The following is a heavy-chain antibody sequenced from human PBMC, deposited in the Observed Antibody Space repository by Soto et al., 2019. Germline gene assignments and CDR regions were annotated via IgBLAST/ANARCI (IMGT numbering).Heavy chain of an antibody. CDR1: GFTFSSYG. V-gene: IGHV3-30*18. CDR3: ANGILAAAGTFQH. Sequence: QVQLVESGGGVVQPGRSLRLSCAASGFTFSSYGMHWVRQAPGKGPEWVAVISYDGSNKYYADSVKGRFTISRDNSKNMLYLQMNSLRAEDTAVYYCANGILAAAGTFQHWGQGTLVTVSS. D-gene: IGHD6-13*01. CDR2: ISYDGSNK. J-gene: IGHJ1*01.